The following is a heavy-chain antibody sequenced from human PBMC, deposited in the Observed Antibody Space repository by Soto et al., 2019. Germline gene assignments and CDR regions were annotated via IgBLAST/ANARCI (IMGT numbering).Heavy chain of an antibody. V-gene: IGHV1-69*13. CDR3: ARVAGGQQVVPAAISRYYYGMDV. Sequence: SVKVSCKASGGTFSSYAISWVRQAPGQGLEWMGGIIPIFGTANYAQKFQGRVTITADESTSTAYMELSSLRSEDTAVYYCARVAGGQQVVPAAISRYYYGMDVWGQGTTVTVSS. CDR2: IIPIFGTA. D-gene: IGHD2-2*01. J-gene: IGHJ6*02. CDR1: GGTFSSYA.